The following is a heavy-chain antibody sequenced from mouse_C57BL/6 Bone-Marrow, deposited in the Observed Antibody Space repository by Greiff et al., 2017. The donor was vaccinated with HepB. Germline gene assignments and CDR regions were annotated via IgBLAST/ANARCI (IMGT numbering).Heavy chain of an antibody. D-gene: IGHD2-4*01. Sequence: VQLQQPGAELVKPGASVKVSCKASGYTFTSYWMHWVKQRPGQGLEWIGRIHPSDSDTNYNQKFKGKATLTVDKSSSTAYMQISSLTSEDSAVYYCAIYYDYDGYFDVWGTGTTVTVSS. V-gene: IGHV1-74*01. CDR2: IHPSDSDT. CDR1: GYTFTSYW. J-gene: IGHJ1*03. CDR3: AIYYDYDGYFDV.